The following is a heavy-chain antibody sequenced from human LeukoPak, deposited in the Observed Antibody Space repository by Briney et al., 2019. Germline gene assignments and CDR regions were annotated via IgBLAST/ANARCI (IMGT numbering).Heavy chain of an antibody. Sequence: PSQTLSLTCTVSGGSISSGDYYWSWIRQPPGKGLEWIGYIYYSGSTYYNPSLKSRVTISVDTSKNLFSLKLSSVTAADTAVYYCARDGVLRYFDWRNGMDVWGQGTTVTVSS. CDR2: IYYSGST. J-gene: IGHJ6*02. V-gene: IGHV4-30-4*01. CDR3: ARDGVLRYFDWRNGMDV. D-gene: IGHD3-9*01. CDR1: GGSISSGDYY.